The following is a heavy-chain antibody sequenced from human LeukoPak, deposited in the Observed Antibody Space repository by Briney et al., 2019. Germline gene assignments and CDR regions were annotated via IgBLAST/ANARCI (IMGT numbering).Heavy chain of an antibody. CDR1: GYTFTSYG. J-gene: IGHJ4*02. V-gene: IGHV1-18*01. D-gene: IGHD3-22*01. CDR3: ASGGRPYYDSSGFVDY. CDR2: ISAYNGNT. Sequence: ASVKVSCTASGYTFTSYGISWVRQAPGQGLEWMGWISAYNGNTNYAQKLQGRVTMTTDTSTSTAYMELRSLRSDDTAVYYCASGGRPYYDSSGFVDYWGQGTLVTVSS.